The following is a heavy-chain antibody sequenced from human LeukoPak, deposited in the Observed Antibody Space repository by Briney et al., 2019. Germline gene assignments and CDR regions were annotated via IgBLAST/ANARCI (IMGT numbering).Heavy chain of an antibody. J-gene: IGHJ4*02. CDR1: GFIFSSYA. D-gene: IGHD4-23*01. CDR3: AKNLNGGNTHSDY. Sequence: GGSLRLSCAASGFIFSSYAMNWVRQAPGKGLEWVSTISGGDTSTFYADSVKGRFTISRDDSKNTLYLQMNNLRAEDTAVYYCAKNLNGGNTHSDYWGQGTLVTVSS. CDR2: ISGGDTST. V-gene: IGHV3-23*01.